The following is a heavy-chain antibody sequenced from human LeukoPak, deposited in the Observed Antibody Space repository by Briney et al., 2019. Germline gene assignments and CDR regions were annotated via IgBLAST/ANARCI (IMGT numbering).Heavy chain of an antibody. CDR1: GGSISSYY. D-gene: IGHD3-22*01. CDR3: ARQDYYYDSSGYPIFDY. Sequence: SETLSLTCTVSGGSISSYYWSWIRQPAGKGLEGIGRIYSSGSTNYNPSLKSRVTMSVDTSKNHFSLQLSSVTAADTAVYYCARQDYYYDSSGYPIFDYWGQGTLVTVSS. CDR2: IYSSGST. J-gene: IGHJ4*02. V-gene: IGHV4-4*07.